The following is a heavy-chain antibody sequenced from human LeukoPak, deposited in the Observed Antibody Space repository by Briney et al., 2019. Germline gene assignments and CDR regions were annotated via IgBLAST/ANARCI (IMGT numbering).Heavy chain of an antibody. J-gene: IGHJ3*02. D-gene: IGHD3-9*01. Sequence: SETLSLTCTVSGGSISSYYWSWIRQPAGKGLEWIWRIYSSGSTNYNPSLKSRVTISVDRSTNQFSLRLSSVTAADTAVYYCARDVIPLSRDILTGWFAFDIWGQGTMVTVSS. CDR1: GGSISSYY. V-gene: IGHV4-4*07. CDR3: ARDVIPLSRDILTGWFAFDI. CDR2: IYSSGST.